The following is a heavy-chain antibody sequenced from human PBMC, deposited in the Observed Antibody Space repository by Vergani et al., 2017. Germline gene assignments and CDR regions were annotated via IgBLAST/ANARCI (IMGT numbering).Heavy chain of an antibody. D-gene: IGHD2-15*01. CDR3: AGVSGVVAAASAYYDYYMDV. CDR1: GFTFSDYY. J-gene: IGHJ6*03. Sequence: QVQLVESGGGLVKPGGSLRLSCAASGFTFSDYYMSWIRQAPGKGLEWGSYISSSGSTIYYAESVKGRFTISRDNAKNSLYLQMNSLRAEDTAVYYCAGVSGVVAAASAYYDYYMDVWGKGTTVTVSS. V-gene: IGHV3-11*01. CDR2: ISSSGSTI.